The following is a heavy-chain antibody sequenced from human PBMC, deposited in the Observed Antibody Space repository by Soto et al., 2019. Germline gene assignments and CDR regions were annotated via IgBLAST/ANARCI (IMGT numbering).Heavy chain of an antibody. J-gene: IGHJ3*01. CDR1: GYIFTSRY. D-gene: IGHD3-3*01. V-gene: IGHV1-46*01. CDR2: INPRGGDT. CDR3: WRGRVGADWENKGHSF. Sequence: QVQLVQSGAEVKNPGASVKVSCKTSGYIFTSRYMHWVRQAPGQGLEWTAIINPRGGDTIYAQGFQGRVTVSSEASTYTVYMEPSGLVFEDTAVYLGWRGRVGADWENKGHSFWSQGTKVIVS.